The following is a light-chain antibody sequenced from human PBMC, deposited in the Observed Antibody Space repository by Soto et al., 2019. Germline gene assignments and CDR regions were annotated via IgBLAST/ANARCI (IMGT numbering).Light chain of an antibody. CDR1: QSVRSNY. CDR2: GAS. CDR3: QQYDTSPWT. V-gene: IGKV3-20*01. J-gene: IGKJ1*01. Sequence: EIVLTQSPGTLSLSPGERATLSCRASQSVRSNYLAWYQQKPGQAPRLLIYGASSRATGIPDRFSGSGSGTDFTLTSSRLEPEDFAVYYCQQYDTSPWTFVQGTKVEIK.